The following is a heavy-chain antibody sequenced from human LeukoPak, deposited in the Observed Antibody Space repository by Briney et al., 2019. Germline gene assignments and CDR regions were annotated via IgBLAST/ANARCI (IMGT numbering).Heavy chain of an antibody. J-gene: IGHJ3*02. V-gene: IGHV3-20*04. D-gene: IGHD3-22*01. CDR1: GFTFDDHG. CDR3: ARERVGYYDSSGAFDI. CDR2: INWKGTGT. Sequence: SGGSLRLSCAASGFTFDDHGMSWVRQAPGKGLEWVSNINWKGTGTNYADSVKGRFTISRDNAKNSLYLQMNSLRAEDTALYYCARERVGYYDSSGAFDIWGQGTMVTVSS.